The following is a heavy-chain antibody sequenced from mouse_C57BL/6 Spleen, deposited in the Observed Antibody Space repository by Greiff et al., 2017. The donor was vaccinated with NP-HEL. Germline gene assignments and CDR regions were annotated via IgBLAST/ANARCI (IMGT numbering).Heavy chain of an antibody. CDR2: INPYNGGT. D-gene: IGHD2-1*01. CDR3: ARGNRPWAMDY. V-gene: IGHV1-19*01. CDR1: GYTFTDYY. Sequence: EVQLQQSGPVLVKPGASVKMSCKASGYTFTDYYMNWVKQSHGKSLEWIGVINPYNGGTSYNQKFKGKATLTVDKSSSTAYMELNSLTSEDSAVYYCARGNRPWAMDYWGQGTSVTVSS. J-gene: IGHJ4*01.